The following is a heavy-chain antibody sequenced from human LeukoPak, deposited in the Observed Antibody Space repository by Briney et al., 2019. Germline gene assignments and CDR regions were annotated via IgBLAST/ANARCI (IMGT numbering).Heavy chain of an antibody. J-gene: IGHJ6*03. CDR2: ISGSGEST. V-gene: IGHV3-23*01. D-gene: IGHD1-26*01. Sequence: GGSLRLSCAASGFSFSSFAMSWARQAPGKGLEWVSAISGSGESTYYEDSVKGRFTISRDNSKNTVDVQMNSLRAEDTAVYYCAKDVGGTNFHYMDVWGKGTTVIVFS. CDR1: GFSFSSFA. CDR3: AKDVGGTNFHYMDV.